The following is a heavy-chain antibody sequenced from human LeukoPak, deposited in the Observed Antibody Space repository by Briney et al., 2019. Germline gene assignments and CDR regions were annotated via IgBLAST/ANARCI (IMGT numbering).Heavy chain of an antibody. Sequence: PSETLSLTCTVSGDSISSSDYYWGWIRQPPGKGLEWIGSIYYSGSTYYNPSLKSRVTISVDTSKNQFSLKLSSVTAADTAVYYCATTYGSGTSGHYWGQGTLVTVSS. J-gene: IGHJ4*02. CDR1: GDSISSSDYY. V-gene: IGHV4-39*01. D-gene: IGHD3-10*01. CDR3: ATTYGSGTSGHY. CDR2: IYYSGST.